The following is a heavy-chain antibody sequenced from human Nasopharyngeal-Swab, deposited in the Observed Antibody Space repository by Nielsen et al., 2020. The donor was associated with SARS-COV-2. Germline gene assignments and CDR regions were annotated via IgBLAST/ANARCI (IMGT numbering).Heavy chain of an antibody. CDR3: ARGPGLYSEFWSGHYGAFDI. V-gene: IGHV4-34*01. D-gene: IGHD3-3*01. CDR1: GGSFTEYR. J-gene: IGHJ3*02. CDR2: IHHSGHT. Sequence: SETLSLPCAVYGGSFTEYRWHWIRQAPGKGLEWIGEIHHSGHTNSNPSLKSRVNISIDKPKKQFSLRLNSVTAAATAVYYCARGPGLYSEFWSGHYGAFDIWGQGTIVTVSS.